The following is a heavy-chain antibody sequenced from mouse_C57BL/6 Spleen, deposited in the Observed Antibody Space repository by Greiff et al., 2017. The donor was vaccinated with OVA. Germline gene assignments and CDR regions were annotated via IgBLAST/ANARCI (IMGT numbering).Heavy chain of an antibody. CDR3: ASLYGSSFDY. D-gene: IGHD1-1*01. Sequence: VQLQQSGGGLVQPGGSLSLSCAASGFTFTDYYMSWVRQPPGKALEWLGFIRNKANGYTTEYSASVKGRFTISRDNSQSILYLQMNALRAEDSATYYCASLYGSSFDYWGQGTTLTVSS. CDR2: IRNKANGYTT. V-gene: IGHV7-3*01. CDR1: GFTFTDYY. J-gene: IGHJ2*01.